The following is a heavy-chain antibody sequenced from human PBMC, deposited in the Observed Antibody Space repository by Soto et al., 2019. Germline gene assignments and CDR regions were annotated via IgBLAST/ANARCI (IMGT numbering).Heavy chain of an antibody. D-gene: IGHD3-9*01. J-gene: IGHJ4*02. Sequence: QLQLQESGPGLVKPSETLSLTCSVSGDSISSSNYYWGWIRQPPGKRLEWLGSIYYSGSTYDNLALTSRVSMSLDMSKNRFSLPLTSLTAADTAVYYCASYELSTAYFPQFLFDYWGQGTLVTVSA. CDR2: IYYSGST. CDR1: GDSISSSNYY. CDR3: ASYELSTAYFPQFLFDY. V-gene: IGHV4-39*02.